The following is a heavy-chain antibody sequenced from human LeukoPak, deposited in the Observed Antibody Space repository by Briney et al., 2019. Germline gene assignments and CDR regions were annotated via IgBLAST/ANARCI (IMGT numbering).Heavy chain of an antibody. CDR3: VKDNPLDY. CDR1: GFTFSSYW. Sequence: GGSLRLSCAASGFTFSSYWMHWVRQAPGKGLVWVSQTNTDGSITNYADSAKGRFTISRDNAKNTLYLHINSLRAEDTAVYYCVKDNPLDYWGQGTLVIVSS. CDR2: TNTDGSIT. V-gene: IGHV3-74*01. J-gene: IGHJ4*02. D-gene: IGHD1-14*01.